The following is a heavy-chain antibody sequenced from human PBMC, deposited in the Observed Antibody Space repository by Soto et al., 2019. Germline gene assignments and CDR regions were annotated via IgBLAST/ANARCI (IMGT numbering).Heavy chain of an antibody. CDR2: IYYSGST. CDR3: ARLRAVATIPGYFDY. D-gene: IGHD5-12*01. V-gene: IGHV4-59*08. Sequence: SETLSLTCTVSGGSISSYYWSWIRQPPGKGLEWIGYIYYSGSTNYNPSLKSRVTISVDTSKNQFSLKLSSVTAADTAVYYCARLRAVATIPGYFDYWGQGTLVTVSS. J-gene: IGHJ4*02. CDR1: GGSISSYY.